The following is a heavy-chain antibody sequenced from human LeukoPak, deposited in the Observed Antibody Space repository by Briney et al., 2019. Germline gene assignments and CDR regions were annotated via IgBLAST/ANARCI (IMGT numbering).Heavy chain of an antibody. CDR1: GFTFSSYA. CDR3: ASERDYYGMDV. V-gene: IGHV3-30-3*01. CDR2: ISYDGSNK. Sequence: GGSLRLSCAASGFTFSSYAMHWVRQAPGKGLEWVAIISYDGSNKYYADSVKGRFTISRDNVKNTLYLQMNSLRAEDTAVYYCASERDYYGMDVWGQGTTVTVSS. J-gene: IGHJ6*02.